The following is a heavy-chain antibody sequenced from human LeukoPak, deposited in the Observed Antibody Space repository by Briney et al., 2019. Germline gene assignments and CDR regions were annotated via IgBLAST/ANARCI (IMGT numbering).Heavy chain of an antibody. Sequence: GASVKVSCKASGYTFTSYYMHWVRQAPGQGLEWMGIINPSGGSTSYAQKFQGRVTISVDTSKNQLSLKLSSVTAADTAVYYCARDRFDYGDYGIFDYWGQGTLVTVSS. V-gene: IGHV1-46*01. J-gene: IGHJ4*02. CDR3: ARDRFDYGDYGIFDY. CDR2: INPSGGST. D-gene: IGHD4-17*01. CDR1: GYTFTSYY.